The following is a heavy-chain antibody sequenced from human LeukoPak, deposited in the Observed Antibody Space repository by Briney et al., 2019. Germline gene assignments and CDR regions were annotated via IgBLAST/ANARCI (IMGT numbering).Heavy chain of an antibody. Sequence: PGGSLRLSCAASGFTFSSYAMSWVRQAPGKGLEWVSGISGSGVSTYYADSVKGRFTISGDNSKNTLYLQTNSLRVEDTAVYYCAKGRKVGELFPPCFDYWGQGTLVTISS. CDR1: GFTFSSYA. CDR2: ISGSGVST. D-gene: IGHD3-10*01. V-gene: IGHV3-23*01. J-gene: IGHJ4*02. CDR3: AKGRKVGELFPPCFDY.